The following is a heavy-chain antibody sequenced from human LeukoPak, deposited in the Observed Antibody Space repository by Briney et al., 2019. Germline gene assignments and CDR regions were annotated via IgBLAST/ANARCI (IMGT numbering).Heavy chain of an antibody. Sequence: ASVKVSCKASGYTFTSYGMSWVRQAPGQGLEWMGWISAYNGNTNYAQKLQGRVTMTTDTSTRTAYIELRSLRSDDTAVYYSARDGIGSIVVVPAATAPDYWGQGTLVTVSS. J-gene: IGHJ4*02. V-gene: IGHV1-18*01. CDR2: ISAYNGNT. CDR1: GYTFTSYG. CDR3: ARDGIGSIVVVPAATAPDY. D-gene: IGHD2-2*01.